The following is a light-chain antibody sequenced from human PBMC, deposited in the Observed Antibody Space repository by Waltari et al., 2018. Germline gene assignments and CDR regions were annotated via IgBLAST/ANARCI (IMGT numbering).Light chain of an antibody. CDR1: QDISSQ. Sequence: RVTITCRASQDISSQLAWYQQIPGKAPKLLIYAASTLQSGVPSRFGGSGSGTDFTLTISSLQPEDFATFYCLQLYSYPLTFGGGTKVEI. CDR3: LQLYSYPLT. J-gene: IGKJ4*01. V-gene: IGKV1-9*01. CDR2: AAS.